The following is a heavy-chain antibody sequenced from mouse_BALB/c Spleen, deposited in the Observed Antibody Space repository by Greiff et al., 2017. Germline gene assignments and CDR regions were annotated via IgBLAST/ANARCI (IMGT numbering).Heavy chain of an antibody. CDR3: ARDPLHYAMDY. V-gene: IGHV14-3*02. Sequence: EVKLMESGAELVKPGASVKLSCTASGFNIKDTYMHWVKQRPEQGLEWIGRIDPANGNTKYDPKFQGKATITADTSSNTAYLQLSSLTSEDTAVYYCARDPLHYAMDYWGQGTSVTVSS. CDR1: GFNIKDTY. CDR2: IDPANGNT. J-gene: IGHJ4*01.